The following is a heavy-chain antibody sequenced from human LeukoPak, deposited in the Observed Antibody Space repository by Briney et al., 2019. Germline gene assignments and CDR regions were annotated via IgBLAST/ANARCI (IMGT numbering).Heavy chain of an antibody. CDR2: IYYSGNA. J-gene: IGHJ4*02. V-gene: IGHV4-59*01. Sequence: SETLSLTCTVSSGSISSYCWSWIRQPPGKGPEWMGYIYYSGNANNNPYLKSRGTISSNATTNQSPFKLISVTTADTAVYYFSRGSRSRYPDCCGQATPVT. CDR1: SGSISSYC. CDR3: SRGSRSRYPDC. D-gene: IGHD6-13*01.